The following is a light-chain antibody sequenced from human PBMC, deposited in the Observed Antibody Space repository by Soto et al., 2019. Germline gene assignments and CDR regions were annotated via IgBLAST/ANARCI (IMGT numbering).Light chain of an antibody. CDR1: QSIATY. Sequence: DIQMTQSPSSLSASVGDRVTIACRASQSIATYLSWYQQKPGKAPKLLIFAASSLQGGVPSRFNCSGSGADFTLTISRLQPEDFSTYFWQQSESTPYTFGQGTKLQIK. CDR3: QQSESTPYT. CDR2: AAS. V-gene: IGKV1-39*01. J-gene: IGKJ2*01.